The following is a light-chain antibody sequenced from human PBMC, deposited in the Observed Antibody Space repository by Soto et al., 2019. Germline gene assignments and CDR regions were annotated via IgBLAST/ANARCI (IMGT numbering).Light chain of an antibody. V-gene: IGLV2-8*01. Sequence: QSALTQPPSASGSPGQSVTISCTGTSSDVGGYKYVSWYQQHPGKAPKLMIYEISKRPSGVPDRFSGSKSGNTASLAVSGLQGEDEADYYCSSFGGRHNPYVFGTGTKLTGL. CDR1: SSDVGGYKY. CDR2: EIS. J-gene: IGLJ1*01. CDR3: SSFGGRHNPYV.